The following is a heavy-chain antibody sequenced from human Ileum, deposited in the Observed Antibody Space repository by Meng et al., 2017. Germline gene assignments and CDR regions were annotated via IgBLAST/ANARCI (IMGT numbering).Heavy chain of an antibody. CDR3: AREAHLAAFGH. CDR2: TYYSSTWYN. D-gene: IGHD6-13*01. V-gene: IGHV6-1*01. CDR1: RESLFNNSAT. J-gene: IGHJ4*02. Sequence: STTLPLYRASFRESLFNNSATLIWVRLAPLIGNELIGRTYYSSTWYNDYALFVNSRITVNPDTSKNQISLQLNCVTPDDTAVYYCAREAHLAAFGHWGQGTLVTVSS.